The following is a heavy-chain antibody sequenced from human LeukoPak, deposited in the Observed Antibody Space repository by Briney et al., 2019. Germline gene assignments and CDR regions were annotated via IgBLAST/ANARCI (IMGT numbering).Heavy chain of an antibody. V-gene: IGHV3-30*18. CDR3: AKDGGYSNGYDY. J-gene: IGHJ4*02. CDR1: GFTFSSYG. D-gene: IGHD5-18*01. Sequence: GRSLRLSCAASGFTFSSYGMHWVRQAPCKGLEWVAVISYDGSNKYYADSVKGRFTISRDNSKNTLYLQMNSLRAEDTAVYYCAKDGGYSNGYDYWGQGTLVTVSS. CDR2: ISYDGSNK.